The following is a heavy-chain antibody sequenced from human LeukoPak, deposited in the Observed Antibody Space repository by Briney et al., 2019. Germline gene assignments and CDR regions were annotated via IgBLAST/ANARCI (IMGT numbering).Heavy chain of an antibody. J-gene: IGHJ4*02. Sequence: GRSLRLSCAASGFTFDDYAMHWVRQAPGKGLEWVSGITWNSGSIDYADSVKGRFTISRDNAKNSLYLQMNSLRAEDTASYYCAKLYDSGSWLIDLDYWGQGTLVTVSS. V-gene: IGHV3-9*01. D-gene: IGHD3-10*01. CDR1: GFTFDDYA. CDR2: ITWNSGSI. CDR3: AKLYDSGSWLIDLDY.